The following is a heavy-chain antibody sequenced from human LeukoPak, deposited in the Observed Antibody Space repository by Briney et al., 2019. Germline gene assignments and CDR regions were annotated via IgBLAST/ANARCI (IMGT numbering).Heavy chain of an antibody. V-gene: IGHV1-69*13. CDR1: GGTFSSYA. D-gene: IGHD2-2*01. J-gene: IGHJ1*01. CDR2: IIPIFGTA. Sequence: GASVKVSCMASGGTFSSYAISWVRQAPGQGLEWMGGIIPIFGTANYAQKFQGRVTITADESTSTAYMELSSLRSEDTAVYYCAGGYCSSTSCYQFYGYFQHWGQGTLVTVSS. CDR3: AGGYCSSTSCYQFYGYFQH.